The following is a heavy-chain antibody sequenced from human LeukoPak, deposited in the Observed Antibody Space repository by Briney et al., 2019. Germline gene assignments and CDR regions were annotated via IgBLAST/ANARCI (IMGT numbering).Heavy chain of an antibody. Sequence: ASVKVSCKASGYTFTSYDINWVRQAPGQGLEWMGWMNPNSANTGYAQKFQGRVTITRDTSKSTAYMELSSLRSGGTAVYYCARTLPGGVVDYWGQGTLVTVSS. D-gene: IGHD1-14*01. CDR3: ARTLPGGVVDY. J-gene: IGHJ4*02. V-gene: IGHV1-8*03. CDR1: GYTFTSYD. CDR2: MNPNSANT.